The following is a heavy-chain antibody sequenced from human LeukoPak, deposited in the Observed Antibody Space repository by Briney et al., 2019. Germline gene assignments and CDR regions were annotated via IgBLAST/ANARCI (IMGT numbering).Heavy chain of an antibody. J-gene: IGHJ4*02. V-gene: IGHV4-59*01. D-gene: IGHD3-22*01. Sequence: SETLSLTCTVSGGSISSYYWSWIRQPPGKGLEWIGYIYYSGSTNYNPSLKSRVTISVDTSKNQFSLKLSSVTAADTAVYYCASYSYYYDSSGYFVYWGQGTLVTVSS. CDR3: ASYSYYYDSSGYFVY. CDR2: IYYSGST. CDR1: GGSISSYY.